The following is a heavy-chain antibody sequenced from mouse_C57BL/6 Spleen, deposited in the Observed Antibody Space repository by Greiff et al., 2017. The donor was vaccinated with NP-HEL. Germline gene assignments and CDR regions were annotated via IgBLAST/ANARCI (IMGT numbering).Heavy chain of an antibody. Sequence: QVQLQQPGAELVKPGASVKMSCKASGYTFTSYWITWVKQRPGQGLERIGDIYPGSGSTNYNEKFKSKATLTVDTSSITAYMQLSSLTSEDSAVYYCAREFTTQGYFDVWGTGTTVTVSS. CDR3: AREFTTQGYFDV. V-gene: IGHV1-55*01. J-gene: IGHJ1*03. D-gene: IGHD1-1*01. CDR2: IYPGSGST. CDR1: GYTFTSYW.